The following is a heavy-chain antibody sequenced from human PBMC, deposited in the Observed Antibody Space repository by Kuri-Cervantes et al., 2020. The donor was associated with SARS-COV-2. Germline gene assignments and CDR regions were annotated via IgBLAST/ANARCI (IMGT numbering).Heavy chain of an antibody. J-gene: IGHJ6*03. D-gene: IGHD4-17*01. CDR3: ARVQVEATVTYYYYYYMDV. Sequence: SETLSLTCATSGDSVSSNSAAWNWIRQSPSRGLEWLGRTYYRSKWYNDYAVSVKSRITINPDTSKNQFSLKLSSVTAADTAVYYCARVQVEATVTYYYYYYMDVWGKGTTVTVSS. V-gene: IGHV6-1*01. CDR1: GDSVSSNSAA. CDR2: TYYRSKWYN.